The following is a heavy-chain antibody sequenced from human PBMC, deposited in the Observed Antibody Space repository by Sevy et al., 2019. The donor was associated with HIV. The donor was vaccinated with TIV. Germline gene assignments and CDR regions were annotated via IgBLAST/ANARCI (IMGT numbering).Heavy chain of an antibody. CDR3: ARDAGYCSSTSCYRGDYFDY. D-gene: IGHD2-2*02. Sequence: GGSLRLSCAASGFTFSGNWMSWVRQAPGKGLEWVADIKEDGSEKYYADSVKGRFTISRDNAKKSLYLQMNNLRAEDTAVYYCARDAGYCSSTSCYRGDYFDYWGQGTLVTVSS. CDR2: IKEDGSEK. CDR1: GFTFSGNW. V-gene: IGHV3-7*01. J-gene: IGHJ4*02.